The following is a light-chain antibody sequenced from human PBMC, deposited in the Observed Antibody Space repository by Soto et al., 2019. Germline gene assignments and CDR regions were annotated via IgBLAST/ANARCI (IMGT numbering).Light chain of an antibody. V-gene: IGLV2-14*01. CDR2: EVT. CDR1: STDVGGYNF. J-gene: IGLJ1*01. Sequence: QSVLTQPASVSGSLGQSITMSCTGTSTDVGGYNFVSWYQQHPDKAPKLLIYEVTNRPSGVSNGFSGSKSGNTASLTISGLQAEDEADYYCSSYTSTGTPVFGTGTKVTVL. CDR3: SSYTSTGTPV.